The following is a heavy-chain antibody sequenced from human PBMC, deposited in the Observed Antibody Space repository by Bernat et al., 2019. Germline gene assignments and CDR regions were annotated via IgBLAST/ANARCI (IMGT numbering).Heavy chain of an antibody. V-gene: IGHV1-2*02. D-gene: IGHD4-11*01. CDR3: TRDYSYKAFDP. Sequence: QVQLVQSGAEVKEPGASVKVSCKASGYPFNVYFIHWVRQAPGQGLEWMGWISPNTGNTRYAQKLQGRVTLTRDTSFSTVYMELSGLRSDDTAVYYCTRDYSYKAFDPWAREPWSPSPQ. CDR1: GYPFNVYF. J-gene: IGHJ5*02. CDR2: ISPNTGNT.